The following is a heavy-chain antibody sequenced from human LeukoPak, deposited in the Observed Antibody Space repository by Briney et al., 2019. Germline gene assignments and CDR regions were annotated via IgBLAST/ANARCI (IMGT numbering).Heavy chain of an antibody. Sequence: GGSLRLSCAASGFTFSSYNMHWVRQAPGKALEWVGVISYDGGKTYYGDSVKGRFTISRDNSKNTLFLQMNSLRVDDTAVYYCAKVPPTTVTREGMDVWGQGTMVRVS. D-gene: IGHD4-17*01. J-gene: IGHJ6*02. CDR2: ISYDGGKT. CDR1: GFTFSSYN. V-gene: IGHV3-30*18. CDR3: AKVPPTTVTREGMDV.